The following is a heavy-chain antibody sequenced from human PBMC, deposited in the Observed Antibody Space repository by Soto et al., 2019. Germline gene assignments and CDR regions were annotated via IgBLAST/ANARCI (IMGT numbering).Heavy chain of an antibody. V-gene: IGHV3-23*01. CDR1: GLTVSSYA. D-gene: IGHD3-10*01. CDR3: AKDPGITMVRGVALLDV. J-gene: IGHJ6*04. CDR2: ISGSGGST. Sequence: PGGSLRLSCAASGLTVSSYAMSWVRQALGKGLEWVSAISGSGGSTYYADSVKGRFTISRDNSKNTLYLQMNSLRAEDTAVYYCAKDPGITMVRGVALLDVWGKGTTVTVSS.